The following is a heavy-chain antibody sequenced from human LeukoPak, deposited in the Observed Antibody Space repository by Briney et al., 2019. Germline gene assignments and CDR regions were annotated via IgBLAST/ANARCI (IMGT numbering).Heavy chain of an antibody. CDR2: IYYSGST. Sequence: SETLSLTCTVSGGSISTYYWHWIRQPPGKGLEWIGHIYYSGSTNYNPSLNSRVTISVDTSKNQFSLKLSSVTAADTAVYYCASRRATGGSAKSANWSNPWGQETLVTVSS. J-gene: IGHJ5*02. CDR3: ASRRATGGSAKSANWSNP. V-gene: IGHV4-59*08. D-gene: IGHD2-15*01. CDR1: GGSISTYY.